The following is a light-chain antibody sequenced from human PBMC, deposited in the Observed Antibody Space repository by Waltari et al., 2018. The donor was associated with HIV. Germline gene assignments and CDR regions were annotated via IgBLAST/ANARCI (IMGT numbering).Light chain of an antibody. Sequence: DIQMTQSPSSLSASPGDTINIICRTSQNLKSDLNWYQQKPGTIPKRLVYSASGVQSGVPPRISGSGSATDFTLTIDSLQPDDSASYVCQQSHTTPVTFGGGTTVEVK. CDR1: QNLKSD. J-gene: IGKJ4*01. V-gene: IGKV1-39*01. CDR2: SAS. CDR3: QQSHTTPVT.